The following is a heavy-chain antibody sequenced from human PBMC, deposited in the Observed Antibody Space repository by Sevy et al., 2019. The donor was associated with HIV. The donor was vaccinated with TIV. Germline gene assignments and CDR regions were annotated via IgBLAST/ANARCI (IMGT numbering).Heavy chain of an antibody. CDR2: ISNSGTTI. D-gene: IGHD4-17*01. Sequence: GGSLRLSCAASGFSFSSYEMNWVRQAPGKGLEWVSYISNSGTTISYSDSVRGRFTISRDSARNLLYLQMNSLRAEDTAVYFCARDLPPSATTVPHFDCWGQGTLVTVSS. CDR3: ARDLPPSATTVPHFDC. J-gene: IGHJ4*02. CDR1: GFSFSSYE. V-gene: IGHV3-48*03.